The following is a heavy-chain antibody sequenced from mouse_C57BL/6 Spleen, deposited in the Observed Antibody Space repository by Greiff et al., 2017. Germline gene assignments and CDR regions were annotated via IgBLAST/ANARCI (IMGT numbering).Heavy chain of an antibody. CDR1: GYAFSSYW. J-gene: IGHJ2*01. V-gene: IGHV1-80*01. D-gene: IGHD3-2*02. Sequence: QVQLQQSGAELVKPGASVKISCKASGYAFSSYWMNWVKQRPGKGLEWIGQIYPGDGDTNYNGKFKGKATLTADKSSSTAYMQLSSLTSEDSAVYFCARTAQAPYYFDYWGQGTTLTVSS. CDR3: ARTAQAPYYFDY. CDR2: IYPGDGDT.